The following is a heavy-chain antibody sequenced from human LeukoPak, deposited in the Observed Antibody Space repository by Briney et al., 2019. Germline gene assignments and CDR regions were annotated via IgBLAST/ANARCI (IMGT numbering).Heavy chain of an antibody. D-gene: IGHD2-15*01. Sequence: GGSLRLSCAASGFTFSSYAMSWVRQAPGKGLEWVSAISGSGGSTYYADSVKGRFTISRDNSKNTLYLQMNSLRAEDTAVYYCAKVNVYCSGGSCSPDHFDYWGQGTLVTVSS. CDR3: AKVNVYCSGGSCSPDHFDY. J-gene: IGHJ4*02. CDR2: ISGSGGST. V-gene: IGHV3-23*01. CDR1: GFTFSSYA.